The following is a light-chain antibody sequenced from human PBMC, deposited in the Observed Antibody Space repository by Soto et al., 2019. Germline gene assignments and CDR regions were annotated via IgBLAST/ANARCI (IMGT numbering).Light chain of an antibody. V-gene: IGLV1-47*01. J-gene: IGLJ3*02. CDR2: RDN. Sequence: QSVLPQPPSASGTPGQRVTLSCSGSSSNIGSNFVYWYQQFPGTAPKLLIYRDNQRPSGVPDRFSGSKSGTSASLSISGLRSDDETDYYCAAWDDSLRGVLFGGGTKLTVL. CDR3: AAWDDSLRGVL. CDR1: SSNIGSNF.